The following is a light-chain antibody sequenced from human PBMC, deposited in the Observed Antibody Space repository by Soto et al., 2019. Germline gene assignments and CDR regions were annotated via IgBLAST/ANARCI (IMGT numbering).Light chain of an antibody. J-gene: IGKJ3*01. CDR2: DAS. V-gene: IGKV1-5*01. CDR1: QSISSW. CDR3: QQCGST. Sequence: DIQMPQSPSTLSASVGARVTITCRASQSISSWLAWYQQKPWKAPKLLIYDASSLESGVPSRFSGSGSGTEFTLTISSLPPDDFATYDGQQCGSTFGPGTKVDIK.